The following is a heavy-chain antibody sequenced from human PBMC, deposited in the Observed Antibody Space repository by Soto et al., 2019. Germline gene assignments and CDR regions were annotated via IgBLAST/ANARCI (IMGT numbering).Heavy chain of an antibody. D-gene: IGHD3-3*01. Sequence: QVQLQESGPGLVKPSQTLSLTCTVSGGSISSGDYYWSWIRQPPGKGLEWIGYIYYSGSTYYNPSRKCRVTISVDPSKNQFSLKLSSVTAADTAVYYCARDPGGITIFGVVSPYFDYWGQGTLVTVSS. J-gene: IGHJ4*02. CDR3: ARDPGGITIFGVVSPYFDY. CDR1: GGSISSGDYY. V-gene: IGHV4-30-4*01. CDR2: IYYSGST.